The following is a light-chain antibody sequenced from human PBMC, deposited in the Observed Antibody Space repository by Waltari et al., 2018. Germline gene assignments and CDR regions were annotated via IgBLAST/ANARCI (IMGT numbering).Light chain of an antibody. Sequence: QSALTQPASVSGSPGQSIAISCTGTSSDLGGYNFVSWYQQHPGKAPKLMIYEVNNRPSGVSARFSGSKSGRTASLTISGLQAEDEADYHCSSYTSSSTWVFGGGTKLTVL. CDR3: SSYTSSSTWV. V-gene: IGLV2-14*01. CDR1: SSDLGGYNF. CDR2: EVN. J-gene: IGLJ3*02.